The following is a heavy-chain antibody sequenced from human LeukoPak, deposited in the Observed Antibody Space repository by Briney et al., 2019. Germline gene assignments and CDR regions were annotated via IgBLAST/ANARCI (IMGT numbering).Heavy chain of an antibody. D-gene: IGHD6-13*01. CDR1: GYTFTSYD. CDR2: MNPNSGNT. CDR3: ARGLIAAAADFDY. J-gene: IGHJ4*02. Sequence: ASVKVSWKASGYTFTSYDINWVRQGTGQGLEWVGWMNPNSGNTGYAQKFQGRVTITRNTSISTAYMELSSLRSEDTAVYYCARGLIAAAADFDYWGQGTLVTVSS. V-gene: IGHV1-8*01.